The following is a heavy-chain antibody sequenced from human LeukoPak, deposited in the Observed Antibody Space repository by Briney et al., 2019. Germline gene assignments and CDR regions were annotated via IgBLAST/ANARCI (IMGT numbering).Heavy chain of an antibody. J-gene: IGHJ4*02. CDR1: GFTFSSYA. CDR3: AKGPGIVVVPAGGDY. D-gene: IGHD2-2*01. Sequence: GGSLRLSCAASGFTFSSYAMSWVRQAPGKGLEWVSAISGSGGSTYYADSVKGRFTISRDNSKNTLYLQMNSLRAEDTAVYYCAKGPGIVVVPAGGDYWGQGTLVTVSS. V-gene: IGHV3-23*01. CDR2: ISGSGGST.